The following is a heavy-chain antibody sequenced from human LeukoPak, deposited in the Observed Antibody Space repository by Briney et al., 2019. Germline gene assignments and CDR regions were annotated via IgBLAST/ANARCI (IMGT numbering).Heavy chain of an antibody. CDR2: IASDGSST. CDR1: GFTFSSYW. J-gene: IGHJ4*02. Sequence: GGSLRLSCAASGFTFSSYWMNWVRQAPGKGLVWVSRIASDGSSTTYADSVKGRFSISRDNAKNSLYLQMNSLRAEDTAVYYCARALFGGDLHNFDYWGQGTLVTVSS. V-gene: IGHV3-74*01. D-gene: IGHD2-21*01. CDR3: ARALFGGDLHNFDY.